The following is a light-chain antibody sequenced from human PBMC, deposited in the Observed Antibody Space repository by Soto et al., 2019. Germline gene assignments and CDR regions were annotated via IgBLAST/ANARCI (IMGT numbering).Light chain of an antibody. Sequence: EVVLTQSPGTLSLSPGERATLSCRASQSVADSYLAWYQQKPGRAPRLLCYAATRRATGIPDRFGGSGSGTYFTLTISTLEPDDFAVYYCHHFGSSPETFGQGTKVE. CDR3: HHFGSSPET. J-gene: IGKJ1*01. CDR2: AAT. V-gene: IGKV3-20*01. CDR1: QSVADSY.